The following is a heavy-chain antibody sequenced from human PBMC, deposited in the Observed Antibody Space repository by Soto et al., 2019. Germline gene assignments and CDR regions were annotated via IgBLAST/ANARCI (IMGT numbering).Heavy chain of an antibody. CDR3: ARDAQPKGVAADGASDY. CDR1: GYTFKNYG. Sequence: QVQLVQSGPEVKNPGASVKVSCKASGYTFKNYGIKWVRQAPGQGLEWVGWITTYNGNRYSAEKFPGRVNMTTDTSTSTTYMELKGLTSDDTGVYYCARDAQPKGVAADGASDYWGQGTLVTVSS. D-gene: IGHD6-19*01. V-gene: IGHV1-18*01. CDR2: ITTYNGNR. J-gene: IGHJ4*02.